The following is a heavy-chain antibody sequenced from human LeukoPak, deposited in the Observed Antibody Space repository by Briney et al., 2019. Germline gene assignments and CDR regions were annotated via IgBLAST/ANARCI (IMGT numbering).Heavy chain of an antibody. CDR2: IYYSGST. CDR3: AREAPQLRDAFDI. Sequence: SETLSLTCTVSGGSISSSSYYWGWIRQPPGKGLEWIGSIYYSGSTYYNPSLKSRVTISVDTSKNQFSLKLSSVTAADTAVYYCAREAPQLRDAFDIWGQGTMVTVSS. CDR1: GGSISSSSYY. V-gene: IGHV4-39*07. J-gene: IGHJ3*02. D-gene: IGHD5-18*01.